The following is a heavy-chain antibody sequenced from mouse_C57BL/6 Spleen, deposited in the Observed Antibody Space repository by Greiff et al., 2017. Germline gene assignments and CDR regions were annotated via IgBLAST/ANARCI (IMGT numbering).Heavy chain of an antibody. CDR1: GFNIKNTY. Sequence: VQLQQSVAELVRPGASVKLSCTASGFNIKNTYMHWVKQRPVQGLEWIGRIDPANGNTKYAPKFQGKATLTADTSSNTAYMQLSSLASEDTAIYYCARCNYVDYYAMCDWGPGTSVTASS. CDR2: IDPANGNT. V-gene: IGHV14-3*01. D-gene: IGHD2-1*01. J-gene: IGHJ4*01. CDR3: ARCNYVDYYAMCD.